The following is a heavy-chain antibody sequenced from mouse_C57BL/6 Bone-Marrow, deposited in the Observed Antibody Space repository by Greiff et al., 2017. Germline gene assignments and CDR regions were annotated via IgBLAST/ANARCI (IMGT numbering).Heavy chain of an antibody. CDR1: GYAFTNYL. CDR3: ARSTVVAFDY. V-gene: IGHV1-54*01. CDR2: INPGSGGN. D-gene: IGHD1-1*01. Sequence: VQLQQSGAELVRPGPSVKVSCKASGYAFTNYLIEWVKQRPGKGLEWIGVINPGSGGNKYNEKFKGKATLTSDKSYITVYMQLSSLTSEDSAVYFCARSTVVAFDYWGQGTTLTVSS. J-gene: IGHJ2*01.